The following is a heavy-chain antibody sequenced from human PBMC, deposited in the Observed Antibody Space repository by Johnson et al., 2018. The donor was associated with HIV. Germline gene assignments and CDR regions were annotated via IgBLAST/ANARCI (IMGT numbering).Heavy chain of an antibody. CDR1: GFTFSRHA. CDR3: ARGGNEIDAFDI. J-gene: IGHJ3*02. Sequence: QMQLVESGGGVVQPGRSLRLSCAASGFTFSRHAVHWVRRAPGRGLEWVALISYAGANKYYADSVKGRFTISRDNSKNTLYLQMNSLRAEDTAVYYCARGGNEIDAFDIWGQGTMVTVSS. D-gene: IGHD1-1*01. CDR2: ISYAGANK. V-gene: IGHV3-30-3*01.